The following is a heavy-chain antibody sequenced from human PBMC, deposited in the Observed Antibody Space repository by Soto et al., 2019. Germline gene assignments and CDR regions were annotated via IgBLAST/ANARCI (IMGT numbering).Heavy chain of an antibody. D-gene: IGHD2-21*02. Sequence: QHGGSLKLSCAASVFPFSSYAMSWVRQAPGKGLEWVSAISGSGGNTYYADSVKGRFTISRDNSKNTLYLQMNSLRAEDTAVYYCARGWRVTRDTYAFDIWGQGTMVTVSS. J-gene: IGHJ3*02. CDR2: ISGSGGNT. CDR1: VFPFSSYA. V-gene: IGHV3-23*01. CDR3: ARGWRVTRDTYAFDI.